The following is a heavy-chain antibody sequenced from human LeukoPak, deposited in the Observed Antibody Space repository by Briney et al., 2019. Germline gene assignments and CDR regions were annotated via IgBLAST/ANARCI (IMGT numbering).Heavy chain of an antibody. Sequence: GGSLRLSCAASGFIFSSSAMHWVRQAPGKGLEWVAVISYDGSTKYYADPVKGRFTISRDNSKNTLYLQMNSLRDEDTAVYYCAKVGAGPGPFDYWGQGTLVTFSS. CDR1: GFIFSSSA. CDR3: AKVGAGPGPFDY. CDR2: ISYDGSTK. V-gene: IGHV3-30*18. D-gene: IGHD3-10*01. J-gene: IGHJ4*02.